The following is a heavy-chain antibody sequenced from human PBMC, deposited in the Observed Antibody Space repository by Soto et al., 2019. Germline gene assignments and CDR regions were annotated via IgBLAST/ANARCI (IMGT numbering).Heavy chain of an antibody. CDR1: GFSFRDYW. J-gene: IGHJ4*02. CDR3: ARGIISGTRFY. Sequence: EVQLVESGGGLVQPGGSLRLSCVVSGFSFRDYWMSWVRQAPGKGLEWVANIKHDGTEKYYVDAVKGRFTISRDNAKNAMYLQMNSVRAEDTAVYYCARGIISGTRFYWGQGTPVTVSP. CDR2: IKHDGTEK. V-gene: IGHV3-7*03. D-gene: IGHD1-20*01.